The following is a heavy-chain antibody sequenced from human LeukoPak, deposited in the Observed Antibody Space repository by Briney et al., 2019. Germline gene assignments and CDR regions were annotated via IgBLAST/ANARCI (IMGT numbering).Heavy chain of an antibody. D-gene: IGHD6-6*01. CDR2: IYHSGST. J-gene: IGHJ6*02. CDR1: GGSISSGGYS. V-gene: IGHV4-30-2*05. CDR3: THSSSRYYYYGMDV. Sequence: SETLSLTCAVSGGSISSGGYSWSWIRQPPGKGLEWIGYIYHSGSTYYNPSLKSRVTISVDTSKNQFSLKLSSVTAADTAVYYCTHSSSRYYYYGMDVWGQGTTVTVSS.